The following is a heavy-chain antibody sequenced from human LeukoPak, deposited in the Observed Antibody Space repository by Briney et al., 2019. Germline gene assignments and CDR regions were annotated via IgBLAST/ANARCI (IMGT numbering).Heavy chain of an antibody. CDR2: TIGGGGAT. CDR1: GFTFSNYA. J-gene: IGHJ6*03. V-gene: IGHV3-23*01. CDR3: AKGGGTSSSYYMDV. Sequence: GGSLRLSCAASGFTFSNYAMSWVRQAPGKGPEWVSFTIGGGGATYYADSVRGRFTISRDNSKNTLYLQMDTLRAEDTALYYCAKGGGTSSSYYMDVWGKGTPVTVSS. D-gene: IGHD2-15*01.